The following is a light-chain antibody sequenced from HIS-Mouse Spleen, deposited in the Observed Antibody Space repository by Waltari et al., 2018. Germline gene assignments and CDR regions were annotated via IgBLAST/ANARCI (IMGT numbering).Light chain of an antibody. CDR2: EDS. V-gene: IGLV3-10*01. Sequence: SYELTQPPSVSVSPGQTARITCSGDALPKKYAYWYQHKSGQGPALVMYEDSKRPSGIPERFSGSSSGTMATLTISGAQVEDEADYYCYSTDSSGNHRVFGGGTKLTVL. CDR1: ALPKKY. J-gene: IGLJ2*01. CDR3: YSTDSSGNHRV.